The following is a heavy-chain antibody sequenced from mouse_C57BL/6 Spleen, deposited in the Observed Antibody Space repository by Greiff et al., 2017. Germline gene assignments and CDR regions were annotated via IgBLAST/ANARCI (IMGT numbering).Heavy chain of an antibody. J-gene: IGHJ4*01. CDR1: GYTFTSYW. D-gene: IGHD2-3*01. CDR2: INPSNGGT. V-gene: IGHV1-53*01. CDR3: ARSGPPPVYDGYYPPYYAMDY. Sequence: QVQLQQPGTELVKPGASVKLSCKASGYTFTSYWMHWVKQRPGQGLEWIGNINPSNGGTNYNEKFKSKATLTVDKSSSTAYMQLSSLTSEDSAVYYCARSGPPPVYDGYYPPYYAMDYWGQGTSVTVSS.